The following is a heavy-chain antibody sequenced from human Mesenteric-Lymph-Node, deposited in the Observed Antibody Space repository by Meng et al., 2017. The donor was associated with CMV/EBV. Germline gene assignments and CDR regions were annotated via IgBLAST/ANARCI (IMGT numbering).Heavy chain of an antibody. CDR3: AREVLGQWGDYYGMDV. Sequence: AGSLSPSCAASGLTVSNNYMTCVRQTPGKGLDRASVIYSGGGTYYADSVKGRFTISRDNSKNTPYLQMNSLRAEDTAIYYCAREVLGQWGDYYGMDVWGQGTTVTVSS. J-gene: IGHJ6*02. V-gene: IGHV3-53*01. D-gene: IGHD3-3*02. CDR2: IYSGGGT. CDR1: GLTVSNNY.